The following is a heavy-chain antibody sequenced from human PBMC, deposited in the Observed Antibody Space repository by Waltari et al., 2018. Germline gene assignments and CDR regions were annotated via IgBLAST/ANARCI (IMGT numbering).Heavy chain of an antibody. Sequence: EAQLVESGGGLVQSGGSLRLSCAGSRFTFSNFEMNWVRQAPGEGLGWISYNSSTGMTTYYADSVKGRFTISRDNAKNSLYLQMNSLRAEDTAVYYCASFGGSYFFDHWGQGTLVTVSS. J-gene: IGHJ4*02. V-gene: IGHV3-48*03. CDR1: RFTFSNFE. CDR2: NSSTGMTT. CDR3: ASFGGSYFFDH. D-gene: IGHD1-26*01.